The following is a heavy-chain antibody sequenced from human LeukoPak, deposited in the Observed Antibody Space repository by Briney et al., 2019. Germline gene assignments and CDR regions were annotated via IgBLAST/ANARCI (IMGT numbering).Heavy chain of an antibody. Sequence: GGSLRLSCAASGFTFSSYWMSWVRQAPGKGLVWVSRVNPDGSSTSYADSVKGRFTISRDNANSMVYLQMNSLRAEETALYYCARITMFGDNDYWGQGTLVTVSS. J-gene: IGHJ4*02. V-gene: IGHV3-74*01. CDR2: VNPDGSST. CDR3: ARITMFGDNDY. D-gene: IGHD3-10*02. CDR1: GFTFSSYW.